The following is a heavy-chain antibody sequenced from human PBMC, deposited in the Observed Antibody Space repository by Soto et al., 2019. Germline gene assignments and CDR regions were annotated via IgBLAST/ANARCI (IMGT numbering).Heavy chain of an antibody. CDR1: GYTFTSYG. Sequence: QVQLVQSGAEVKKPGASVKVSCKASGYTFTSYGISWVRQAPGQGLEWMGWISAYNGNTNYAQKLQGRVTMTTDTSTSTAYMGLRSLRSADTAVYYCARDVRVVVPAAKYYYGMDVWGQGTTVTVSS. J-gene: IGHJ6*02. D-gene: IGHD2-2*01. V-gene: IGHV1-18*04. CDR3: ARDVRVVVPAAKYYYGMDV. CDR2: ISAYNGNT.